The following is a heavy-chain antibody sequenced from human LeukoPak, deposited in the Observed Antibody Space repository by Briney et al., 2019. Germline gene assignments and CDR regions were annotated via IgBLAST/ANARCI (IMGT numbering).Heavy chain of an antibody. D-gene: IGHD5-24*01. J-gene: IGHJ5*02. CDR1: GFTFSSYG. V-gene: IGHV3-33*01. CDR3: ARSVEMATITFWFDP. Sequence: PGRSLRLSCAASGFTFSSYGMHWVRQAPGKGLEWMAVIWYDGSNKYYADSVKGRFTISRDNSKNTLYLQMNSLRAEDTAVYYCARSVEMATITFWFDPWGQGTLVTVSS. CDR2: IWYDGSNK.